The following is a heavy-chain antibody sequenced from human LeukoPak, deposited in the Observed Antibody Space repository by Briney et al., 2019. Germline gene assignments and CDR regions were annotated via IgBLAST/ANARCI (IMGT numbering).Heavy chain of an antibody. CDR2: INPNSGGT. D-gene: IGHD5-12*01. CDR3: ARAGRGSGYDSRPDNWFDP. CDR1: GYTFTGYY. Sequence: ASVKVSCKASGYTFTGYYMHWVRQAPGQGLEWMGWINPNSGGTNYAQKFQGWVTMTRDTSISTAYMELSRLRSDDTAVYYCARAGRGSGYDSRPDNWFDPWGQGTLVTVSS. J-gene: IGHJ5*02. V-gene: IGHV1-2*04.